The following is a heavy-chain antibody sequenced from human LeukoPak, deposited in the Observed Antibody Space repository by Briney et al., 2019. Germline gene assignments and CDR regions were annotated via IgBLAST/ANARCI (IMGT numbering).Heavy chain of an antibody. CDR1: GFTFRNYA. D-gene: IGHD6-19*01. V-gene: IGHV3-23*01. CDR2: ISGSGDET. CDR3: AKVGRSSGWYWFAY. Sequence: GGSLRLSCAASGFTFRNYAMSWVRQAPGKGLEWVSAISGSGDETNYAYSVKGRLTISRDNSKNTLFLQMNSLRAEDTAVYYCAKVGRSSGWYWFAYWGQGTLVTVSS. J-gene: IGHJ4*02.